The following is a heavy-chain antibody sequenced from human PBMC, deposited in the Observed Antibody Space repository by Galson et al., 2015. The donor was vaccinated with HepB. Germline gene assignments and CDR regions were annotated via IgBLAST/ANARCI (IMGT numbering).Heavy chain of an antibody. D-gene: IGHD1-26*01. V-gene: IGHV3-23*01. CDR1: GFTFGSYA. Sequence: SLRLSCAASGFTFGSYAMSWVRQAPGKGLEWVSAISGSGGSTYYADSVKGRFTISRDNSKNTLYLQMNSLRAEDTAVYYCAKDSRNSGSSFDYWGQGTLVTVSS. CDR2: ISGSGGST. CDR3: AKDSRNSGSSFDY. J-gene: IGHJ4*02.